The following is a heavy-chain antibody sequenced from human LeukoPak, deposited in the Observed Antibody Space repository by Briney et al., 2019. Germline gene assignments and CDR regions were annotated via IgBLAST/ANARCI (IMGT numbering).Heavy chain of an antibody. D-gene: IGHD6-19*01. CDR3: ARDLYQWLPSTRPRDYYYYMDV. V-gene: IGHV1-2*02. Sequence: GASVKVSCKASGYTFTGYYIHWVRQAPGQGIEYMGWINPNSGGTNYAQKFQGRVTMTRDTSISTAYMELSRLRSDDTAVYYCARDLYQWLPSTRPRDYYYYMDVWGEGTTVTVSS. J-gene: IGHJ6*03. CDR2: INPNSGGT. CDR1: GYTFTGYY.